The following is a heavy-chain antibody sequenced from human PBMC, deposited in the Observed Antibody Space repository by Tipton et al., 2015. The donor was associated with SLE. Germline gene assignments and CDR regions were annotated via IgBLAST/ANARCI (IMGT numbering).Heavy chain of an antibody. CDR2: IHYSGST. D-gene: IGHD6-13*01. V-gene: IGHV4-39*07. J-gene: IGHJ4*02. Sequence: TLSLTCTVSGGSISSSTYYWGWIRQPPGKGLEWIGSIHYSGSTNYNPPLKSRVTISVDTSKNQFSLKLSSVTAADTAVYYCARDPVFLWGQQLDYFDYWGQGTLVTVSS. CDR1: GGSISSSTYY. CDR3: ARDPVFLWGQQLDYFDY.